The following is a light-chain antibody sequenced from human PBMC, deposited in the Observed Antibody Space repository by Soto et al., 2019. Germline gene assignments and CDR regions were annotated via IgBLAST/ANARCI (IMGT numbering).Light chain of an antibody. V-gene: IGLV2-8*01. CDR2: DVT. CDR3: SSYTDRKNLV. Sequence: QAVLAHSPSASGSPGQSVTISCTGTSSDIGGYNSVSWYQQHPGKAPKVMIYDVTKRPSGVPDRFSGSKSGNTASLTVSALQAEDEADYYCSSYTDRKNLVFGTGTKVTV. CDR1: SSDIGGYNS. J-gene: IGLJ1*01.